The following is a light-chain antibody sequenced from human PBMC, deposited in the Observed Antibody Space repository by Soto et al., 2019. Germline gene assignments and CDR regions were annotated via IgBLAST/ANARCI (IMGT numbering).Light chain of an antibody. Sequence: QSVLTQPASVSGSPGQSITISCTGTISDVSGYNFVSWYQQYPGEAPKLMIYDVSNRPSGVPNRFSGSKSGNTASLTISGLQAEDEADYYCSSYTSSNTYVFGTGTKVTVL. CDR3: SSYTSSNTYV. J-gene: IGLJ1*01. CDR1: ISDVSGYNF. V-gene: IGLV2-14*03. CDR2: DVS.